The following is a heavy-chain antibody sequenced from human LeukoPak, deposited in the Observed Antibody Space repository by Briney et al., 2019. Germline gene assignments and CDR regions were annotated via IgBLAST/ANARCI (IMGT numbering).Heavy chain of an antibody. V-gene: IGHV4-61*01. D-gene: IGHD3-10*01. CDR3: ARHKDGSGNFGDY. CDR2: IYYSGSI. J-gene: IGHJ4*02. CDR1: GGSVSSGSYY. Sequence: SETLSLTCTVSGGSVSSGSYYWSWIRQPPGKGLEWIGYIYYSGSINYNPSLKSRITISIDTSKNQFSLKPSSVAAADTAVYYCARHKDGSGNFGDYWGQGTLVTVSP.